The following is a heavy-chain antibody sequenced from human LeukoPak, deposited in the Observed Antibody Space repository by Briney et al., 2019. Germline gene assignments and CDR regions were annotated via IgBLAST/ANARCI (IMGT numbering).Heavy chain of an antibody. CDR2: IIPIFATA. V-gene: IGHV1-69*13. D-gene: IGHD2-2*02. J-gene: IGHJ5*02. CDR1: GGTFSSYA. Sequence: SVKVSCKASGGTFSSYAISWVRQAPGQGLEWMGGIIPIFATANYAQKFQGRVTITADESTSTAYMELSSLRSEDTAVYYCARDRPGRYCSTTSCFTASPFAPWGQGTLVTVSS. CDR3: ARDRPGRYCSTTSCFTASPFAP.